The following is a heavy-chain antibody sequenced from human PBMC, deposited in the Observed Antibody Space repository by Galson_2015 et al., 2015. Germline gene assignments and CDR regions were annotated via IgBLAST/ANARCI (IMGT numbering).Heavy chain of an antibody. Sequence: SVKVSCKASGGTFSSYAISWVRQAPGQGLEWMGRIIPILGIANYAQKFQGRVTITADKSTSTAYMELSSLRSEDTAVYYCARGASSSPTLSWGQGTLVTVSS. CDR2: IIPILGIA. CDR3: ARGASSSPTLS. D-gene: IGHD6-6*01. V-gene: IGHV1-69*04. CDR1: GGTFSSYA. J-gene: IGHJ5*02.